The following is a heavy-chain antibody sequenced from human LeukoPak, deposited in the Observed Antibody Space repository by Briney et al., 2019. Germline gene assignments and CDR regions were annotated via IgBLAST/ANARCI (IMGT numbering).Heavy chain of an antibody. CDR1: GFTFSSYD. CDR3: AKSTVTTRPWYFDL. J-gene: IGHJ2*01. V-gene: IGHV3-23*01. CDR2: ISGSGGST. Sequence: GGSLRLSCAASGFTFSSYDMSWVRQAPGKGLEWVSAISGSGGSTYYADSVKGRFTISRDNSKKTLYLQMNSLSAEDTAVYYCAKSTVTTRPWYFDLWGRGTLVTVSS. D-gene: IGHD4-17*01.